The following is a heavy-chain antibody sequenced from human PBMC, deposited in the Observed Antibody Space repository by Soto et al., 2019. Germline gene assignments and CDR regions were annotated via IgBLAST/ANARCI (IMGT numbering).Heavy chain of an antibody. Sequence: GGSLRLSCAASGFTFSSYGMHWVRQAPGKGLEWVAVISYDGSNKYYADSVKGRFTISRDNSKNTLYLQMNSLRAEDTAVYYCAKVMIAVAGRRGNYYYYYGMDVWGQVTTVTSP. CDR2: ISYDGSNK. D-gene: IGHD6-19*01. V-gene: IGHV3-30*18. CDR1: GFTFSSYG. J-gene: IGHJ6*02. CDR3: AKVMIAVAGRRGNYYYYYGMDV.